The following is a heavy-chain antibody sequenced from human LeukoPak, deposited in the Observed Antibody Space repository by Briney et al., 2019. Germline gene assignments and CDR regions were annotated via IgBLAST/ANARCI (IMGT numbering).Heavy chain of an antibody. J-gene: IGHJ3*02. CDR3: ARDSLVIKDAFDI. D-gene: IGHD3-9*01. Sequence: PGGSLRLSCAASGFTFSSYWMSWVRLAPGKGLEWVANIRQDGSEKYYVDSVKGRFTISRDNAKNSLYLQMNSLRAEDTAVYYCARDSLVIKDAFDIWGQGTMVTVSS. CDR1: GFTFSSYW. V-gene: IGHV3-7*01. CDR2: IRQDGSEK.